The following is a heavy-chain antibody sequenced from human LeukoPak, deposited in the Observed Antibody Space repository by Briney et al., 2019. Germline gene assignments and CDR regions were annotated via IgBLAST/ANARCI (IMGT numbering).Heavy chain of an antibody. CDR1: GGSISNYY. Sequence: SETLSLTCIVSGGSISNYYWNWIRQPPGKGLEWIGYIYYSGGTNYNPSLKSRVTISVDTSKNQFSLKLSSVTAADTAVYYCARGVYNWNYHFDYWGQGTLVTVSS. V-gene: IGHV4-59*01. CDR3: ARGVYNWNYHFDY. D-gene: IGHD1-7*01. CDR2: IYYSGGT. J-gene: IGHJ4*02.